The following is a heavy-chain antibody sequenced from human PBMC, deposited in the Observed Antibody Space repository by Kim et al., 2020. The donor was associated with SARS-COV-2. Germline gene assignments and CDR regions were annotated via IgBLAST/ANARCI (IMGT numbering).Heavy chain of an antibody. CDR3: ARARGGDYYGSGSSFDI. Sequence: SVKVSCKASGGTFSSYAISWVRQAPGQGLEWMGRIIPILGIANYAQKFQGRVTITADKSTSTAYMELSSLRSEDTAVYYCARARGGDYYGSGSSFDIWGQGTMVTVSS. CDR1: GGTFSSYA. J-gene: IGHJ3*02. D-gene: IGHD3-10*01. V-gene: IGHV1-69*04. CDR2: IIPILGIA.